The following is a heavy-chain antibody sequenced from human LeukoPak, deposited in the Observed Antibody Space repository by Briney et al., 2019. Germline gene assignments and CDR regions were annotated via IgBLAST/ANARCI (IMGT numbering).Heavy chain of an antibody. CDR2: IYSGGST. J-gene: IGHJ4*02. CDR1: GFTVSSNY. D-gene: IGHD3-16*02. Sequence: GGSLRLSCAASGFTVSSNYMRWVRQAPGKGLGWVSVIYSGGSTYYADSVKGRFTISRDNSKNTLYLQMNSLRAEDTAVYYCARVGGVWGSYRLDYWGQGTLVTVSS. V-gene: IGHV3-66*01. CDR3: ARVGGVWGSYRLDY.